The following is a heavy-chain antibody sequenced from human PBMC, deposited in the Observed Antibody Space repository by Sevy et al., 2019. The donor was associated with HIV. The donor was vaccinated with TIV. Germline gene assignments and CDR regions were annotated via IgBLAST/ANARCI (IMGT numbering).Heavy chain of an antibody. Sequence: GGSLRLSCAATGFTFSNYAMHWVRQTPGKGLEWVAIIWSDGRFENRGDSVKGRFTISRDNSKNTLYLQMNNVRVEDTAVYYCARGGYYYDNAAYYALDSWGQGTLVTVSS. V-gene: IGHV3-33*01. D-gene: IGHD3-22*01. J-gene: IGHJ4*02. CDR3: ARGGYYYDNAAYYALDS. CDR1: GFTFSNYA. CDR2: IWSDGRFE.